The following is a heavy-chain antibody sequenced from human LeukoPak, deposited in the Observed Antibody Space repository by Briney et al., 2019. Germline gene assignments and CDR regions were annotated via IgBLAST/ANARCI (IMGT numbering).Heavy chain of an antibody. J-gene: IGHJ5*02. D-gene: IGHD3-3*01. CDR3: ARGSLRFLEWLFVNWFDP. Sequence: SETLSLTCTVSGGSISSGSYYWSWIRQPAGKGLEWIGYIYYSGSTYYNPSLKSRVTISVDTSKNQFSLKLSSVTAADTAVYYCARGSLRFLEWLFVNWFDPWGQGTLVTVSS. V-gene: IGHV4-61*10. CDR2: IYYSGST. CDR1: GGSISSGSYY.